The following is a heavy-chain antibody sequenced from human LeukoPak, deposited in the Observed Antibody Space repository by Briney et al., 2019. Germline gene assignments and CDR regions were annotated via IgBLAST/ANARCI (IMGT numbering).Heavy chain of an antibody. CDR2: IYTSGST. Sequence: SQTLSLTCTVSGGSISGSYYWSWIRQPAGKGLEWIGRIYTSGSTNYNPSLKSRVTISVDTSKNQFSLKLSSVTAADTAVYYCARGDGAADKGYYFDYWGRGTLVTVSS. V-gene: IGHV4-61*02. CDR3: ARGDGAADKGYYFDY. D-gene: IGHD6-13*01. J-gene: IGHJ4*02. CDR1: GGSISGSYY.